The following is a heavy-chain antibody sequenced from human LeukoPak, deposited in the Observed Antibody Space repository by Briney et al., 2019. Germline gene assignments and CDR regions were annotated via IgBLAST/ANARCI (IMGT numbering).Heavy chain of an antibody. CDR3: AKVLEQRLVGYYMDI. D-gene: IGHD6-13*01. CDR1: GFTFSSYA. V-gene: IGHV3-23*01. CDR2: ISGSGGST. Sequence: GGSLRLSCAASGFTFSSYAMSWVRQAPGKGLGWVSAISGSGGSTYYADSVKGRFTISRDNSKNTLYLQMNSLRAEDTAVYYCAKVLEQRLVGYYMDIWVKGTTNNVS. J-gene: IGHJ6*03.